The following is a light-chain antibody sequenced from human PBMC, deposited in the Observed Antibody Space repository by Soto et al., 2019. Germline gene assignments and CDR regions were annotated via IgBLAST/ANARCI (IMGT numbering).Light chain of an antibody. V-gene: IGLV2-14*01. J-gene: IGLJ1*01. CDR1: RSDVGAYNY. CDR3: SSFTSRLTFV. Sequence: QSVLTQPASVSGSPGQSIAISCTGTRSDVGAYNYVSWYQQHPGKAPKLMISGVTNRPSGVSDRFSGSKSGNTASLTISGLQAEDEADYYCSSFTSRLTFVFGTGTKV. CDR2: GVT.